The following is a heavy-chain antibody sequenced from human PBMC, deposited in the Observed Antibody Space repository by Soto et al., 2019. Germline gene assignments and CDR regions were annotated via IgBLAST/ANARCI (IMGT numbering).Heavy chain of an antibody. CDR3: ARDDDDSYPGNFQH. CDR2: ISSSSSTI. D-gene: IGHD3-22*01. Sequence: GGSLRLSCAASGFNFSSYSMNWVRQAPGKGLEWVSYISSSSSTIYYADSVKGRFTISRDNAKNSLYLQMNSLRDEDTAVYYCARDDDDSYPGNFQHWGQGTLVTVSS. V-gene: IGHV3-48*02. CDR1: GFNFSSYS. J-gene: IGHJ1*01.